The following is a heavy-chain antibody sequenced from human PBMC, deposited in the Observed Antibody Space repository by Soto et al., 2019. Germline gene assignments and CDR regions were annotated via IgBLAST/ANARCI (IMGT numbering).Heavy chain of an antibody. V-gene: IGHV3-48*03. D-gene: IGHD3-16*01. Sequence: EVQLEESGGGLVQPGGSLRLSCAASGFTFSSYEMNWVRQVPGKGLQWVSYIGTSETLRYYADSVKGRFTISRDNAKNSLYRQMTSLRAEDSAIYYCARETLPPFGGVRDNVYYGMDVWGPGTTVTAS. CDR3: ARETLPPFGGVRDNVYYGMDV. CDR1: GFTFSSYE. J-gene: IGHJ6*02. CDR2: IGTSETLR.